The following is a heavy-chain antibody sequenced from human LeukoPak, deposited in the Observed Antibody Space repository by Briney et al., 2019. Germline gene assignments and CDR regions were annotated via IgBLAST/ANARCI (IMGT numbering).Heavy chain of an antibody. CDR2: ISSGSRTI. CDR1: GFTFHNYR. J-gene: IGHJ4*02. Sequence: PGGSPRPSCAAPGFTFHNYRMNWVPPGPGKGLEWIPYISSGSRTIYYADSVEGRFTVSRDNAKNSLYLQMRSLRAEDTAVYYCARESITGHRDFDYWGQGTLVTVSS. D-gene: IGHD1-20*01. CDR3: ARESITGHRDFDY. V-gene: IGHV3-48*01.